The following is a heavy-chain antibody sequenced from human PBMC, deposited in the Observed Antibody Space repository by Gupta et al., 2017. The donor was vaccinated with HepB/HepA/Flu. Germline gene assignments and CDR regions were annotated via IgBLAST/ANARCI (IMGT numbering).Heavy chain of an antibody. CDR3: ARDGQQGYYFDY. CDR2: IWYDGSNK. J-gene: IGHJ4*02. Sequence: QVQLVESGGGVVQPGRSLRLSCTSGFTFSSYSMHWVRQAPGKGLEWVALIWYDGSNKYYADSVKGRFTISRDSYKNTLSLQMNSLRAEDTAMYYCARDGQQGYYFDYWGQGTLVTVSS. V-gene: IGHV3-33*01. D-gene: IGHD6-13*01. CDR1: GFTFSSYS.